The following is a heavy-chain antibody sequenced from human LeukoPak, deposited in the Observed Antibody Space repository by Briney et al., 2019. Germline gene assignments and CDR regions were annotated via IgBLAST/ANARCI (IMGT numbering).Heavy chain of an antibody. J-gene: IGHJ3*02. Sequence: PSETLSLTCTVSGGSISSYYWSWIRQPPGKGLEWIGYIYYSGSTYYNPSLKSRVTISVDTSKNQFSLKLSSVTAADTAVYYCARDREVDAFDIWGQGTMVTVSS. CDR3: ARDREVDAFDI. CDR1: GGSISSYY. V-gene: IGHV4-59*12. CDR2: IYYSGST.